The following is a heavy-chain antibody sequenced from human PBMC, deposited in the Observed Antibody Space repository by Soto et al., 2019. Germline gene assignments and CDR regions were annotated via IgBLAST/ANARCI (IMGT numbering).Heavy chain of an antibody. J-gene: IGHJ5*02. Sequence: SETLSLTCAVYGGSFSGYYWSWIRQPPGKGLEWIGEINHSGSTNYNPSLKSRVTISVDTSKNQFSLKLSSVTAADTAVYYCARGIPIAMVTGGNWFDPWGQGTLVTVSS. CDR2: INHSGST. CDR1: GGSFSGYY. CDR3: ARGIPIAMVTGGNWFDP. D-gene: IGHD5-18*01. V-gene: IGHV4-34*01.